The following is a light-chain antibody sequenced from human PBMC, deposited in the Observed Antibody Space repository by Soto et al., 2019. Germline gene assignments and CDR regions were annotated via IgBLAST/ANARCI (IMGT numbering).Light chain of an antibody. J-gene: IGKJ4*01. CDR2: AAS. V-gene: IGKV3-20*01. CDR3: QQYGTSLT. CDR1: QSIKNNF. Sequence: IVLTQSPGALSLSPGEGATLSCRASQSIKNNFLAWYQQRPGQAPRLLIHAASIRASGIPDMFTGTASRTYFTLTISRLEPDDFAVYYCQQYGTSLTFGGGTRVE.